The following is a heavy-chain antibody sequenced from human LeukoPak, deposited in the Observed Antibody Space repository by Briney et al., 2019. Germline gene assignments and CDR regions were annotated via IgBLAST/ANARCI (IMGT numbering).Heavy chain of an antibody. Sequence: GESLKISCKGSGYSFTSYWIGWVRQMPGKGLEWMGIIYPGDSDTRYSPSFQGQVTISADKSISTAYLRWSSLKASDTAMYYCARLVDSGSYYFDYWGQGTLVTVSS. CDR3: ARLVDSGSYYFDY. J-gene: IGHJ4*02. D-gene: IGHD1-26*01. V-gene: IGHV5-51*01. CDR1: GYSFTSYW. CDR2: IYPGDSDT.